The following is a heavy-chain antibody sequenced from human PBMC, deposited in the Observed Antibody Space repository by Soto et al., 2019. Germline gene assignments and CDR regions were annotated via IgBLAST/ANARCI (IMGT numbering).Heavy chain of an antibody. Sequence: EVQLVESGGGLVQPGGSLRLSCAASGFTFSSYWMSWARQAPGKGLEWVANIKEDGNEKYYVESVKGRFTSSRDNVEKSLFLQMNSLRAEDTAVYYCGRGYASLDYWGQGTLVTVSS. J-gene: IGHJ4*02. CDR3: GRGYASLDY. CDR1: GFTFSSYW. D-gene: IGHD2-2*01. CDR2: IKEDGNEK. V-gene: IGHV3-7*03.